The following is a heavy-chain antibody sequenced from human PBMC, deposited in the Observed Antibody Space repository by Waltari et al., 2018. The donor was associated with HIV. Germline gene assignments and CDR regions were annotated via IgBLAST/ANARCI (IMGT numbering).Heavy chain of an antibody. Sequence: QVQLVESGGGVVQPGGSLRLSCAASGFTINSCAMHWVRQAPGRGLEWVAVISYDGNKQYYADSVKGRFTISRDTPKNKLYLQMNSLRVEDTAVFYCARVRVRAAGMDVWGQGTTVTVSS. CDR2: ISYDGNKQ. CDR3: ARVRVRAAGMDV. CDR1: GFTINSCA. V-gene: IGHV3-30*04. D-gene: IGHD6-25*01. J-gene: IGHJ6*02.